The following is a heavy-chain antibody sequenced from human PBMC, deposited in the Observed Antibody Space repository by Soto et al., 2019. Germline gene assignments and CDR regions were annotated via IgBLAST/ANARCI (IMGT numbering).Heavy chain of an antibody. CDR3: ARVSSSWYTFDY. D-gene: IGHD6-13*01. J-gene: IGHJ4*02. CDR2: INHSGST. Sequence: SETLSLTCAVYGGSFSGYYWSWIRQPPGKGLEWIGEINHSGSTNYNPSLKSRVTISVDTSKNQFSLKLSSVTAADTAVYYCARVSSSWYTFDYWGQGTLVTVSS. V-gene: IGHV4-34*01. CDR1: GGSFSGYY.